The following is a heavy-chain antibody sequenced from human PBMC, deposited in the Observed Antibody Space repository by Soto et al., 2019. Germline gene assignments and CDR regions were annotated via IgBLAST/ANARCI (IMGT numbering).Heavy chain of an antibody. V-gene: IGHV5-51*01. Sequence: LKIYCKGSGYSFTSYWIGWVRQIPGKGLEWMGIIYPGDSDTRYSPSFQGQVTIAADKSISTAYLQWSSLKASGTAMYYCARHVSLCSSTSCPSYGMAVWGQGTTVTVSS. D-gene: IGHD2-2*01. J-gene: IGHJ6*02. CDR3: ARHVSLCSSTSCPSYGMAV. CDR2: IYPGDSDT. CDR1: GYSFTSYW.